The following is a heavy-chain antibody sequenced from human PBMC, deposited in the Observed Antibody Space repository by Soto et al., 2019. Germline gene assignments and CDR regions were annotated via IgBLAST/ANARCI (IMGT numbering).Heavy chain of an antibody. CDR2: ISSRSTTI. Sequence: EVQLVESGGDLVQPGESLRLSCEVSGLTFSTYSMNWVRQAPGKGLEWVSYISSRSTTIYYAESVKGRFTIFRDNAKSSLYLQMNSLRDEDTAVYYCAVSMDVWGQGTTVTVSS. CDR1: GLTFSTYS. V-gene: IGHV3-48*02. J-gene: IGHJ6*02. CDR3: AVSMDV.